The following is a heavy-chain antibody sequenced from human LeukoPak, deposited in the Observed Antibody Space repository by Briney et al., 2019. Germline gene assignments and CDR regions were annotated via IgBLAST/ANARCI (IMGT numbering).Heavy chain of an antibody. Sequence: GGSLRLSCAASGFTFSSYAMSWVRQAPGKGLEWVSAISGSGGSTYYADSVKGRFTISRDNAKNSLYLQMNSLRAEDMAVYYCAREGYSSGQNWGQGTLVTVSS. CDR2: ISGSGGST. CDR1: GFTFSSYA. V-gene: IGHV3-23*01. CDR3: AREGYSSGQN. J-gene: IGHJ4*02. D-gene: IGHD6-19*01.